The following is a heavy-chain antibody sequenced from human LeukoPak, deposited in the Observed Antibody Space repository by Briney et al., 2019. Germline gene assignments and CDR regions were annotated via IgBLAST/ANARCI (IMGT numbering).Heavy chain of an antibody. V-gene: IGHV4-59*12. D-gene: IGHD6-19*01. CDR3: AREPRGYSSGFFDY. J-gene: IGHJ4*01. CDR2: IYYSGST. Sequence: SETLSLTCTVSSGSISSYYWSWIRQPPGKGLEWIGYIYYSGSTRYNPSLKSRVTISVDTSKNQFSLKLSSVTAADTAVYYCAREPRGYSSGFFDYWGPGTLVTVSS. CDR1: SGSISSYY.